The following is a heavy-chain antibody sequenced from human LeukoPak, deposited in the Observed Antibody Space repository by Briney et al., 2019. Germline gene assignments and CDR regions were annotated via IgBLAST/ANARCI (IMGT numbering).Heavy chain of an antibody. CDR2: INPSGGST. D-gene: IGHD3-9*01. V-gene: IGHV1-46*01. Sequence: GASVKVSCKASGYTFTSYYMHWVRQAPGQGLEWMGIINPSGGSTSYAQKFQGRVTMTRDTSTSTVYMELSSLRSEDTAVYYCARAGYDILTGQKGVFDYWGQGTLVTVSS. CDR1: GYTFTSYY. CDR3: ARAGYDILTGQKGVFDY. J-gene: IGHJ4*02.